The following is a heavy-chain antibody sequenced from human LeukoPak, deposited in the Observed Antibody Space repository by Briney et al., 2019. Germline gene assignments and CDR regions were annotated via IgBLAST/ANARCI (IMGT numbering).Heavy chain of an antibody. V-gene: IGHV3-11*04. CDR3: ARLPFSGYAYFDY. CDR1: GFAFRNYY. J-gene: IGHJ4*02. D-gene: IGHD5-12*01. Sequence: PGRSLRLSCAASGFAFRNYYMDWIRQAPGKGLEWVAYISNSGTIIYYAESVKGRFTISRDNAKNSLYLQMNSLRAEDTAVYFCARLPFSGYAYFDYWGQGTLVTVSS. CDR2: ISNSGTII.